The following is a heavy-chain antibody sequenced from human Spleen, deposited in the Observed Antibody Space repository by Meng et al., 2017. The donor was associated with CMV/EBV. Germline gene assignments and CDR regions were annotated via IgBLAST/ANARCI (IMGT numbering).Heavy chain of an antibody. D-gene: IGHD1-7*01. Sequence: GGSLRLSCAASGFTFRSYAMNWVRQAPGKGLEWVSFIYSGGGITYYADSVKGRFIISRDNSKNTLYLQMNSLRAEDTAIYYCAKDADRVTGATSHLDYWGQGTLVTVSS. V-gene: IGHV3-23*03. CDR1: GFTFRSYA. CDR3: AKDADRVTGATSHLDY. CDR2: IYSGGGIT. J-gene: IGHJ4*02.